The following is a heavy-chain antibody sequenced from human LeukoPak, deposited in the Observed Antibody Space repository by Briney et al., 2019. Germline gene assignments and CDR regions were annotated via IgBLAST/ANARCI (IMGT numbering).Heavy chain of an antibody. CDR3: SRTSASATEDS. J-gene: IGHJ1*01. V-gene: IGHV4-39*01. D-gene: IGHD6-13*01. CDR1: GGSISSSSYY. Sequence: PSETLSLTRTVSGGSISSSSYYWRCIRHPPGKGLEWIGAMYVSGSTYYHPSLKSRVTLSVGTSKNQFSLKLASVTAADTAVYYCSRTSASATEDSWGQGTLVTVSA. CDR2: MYVSGST.